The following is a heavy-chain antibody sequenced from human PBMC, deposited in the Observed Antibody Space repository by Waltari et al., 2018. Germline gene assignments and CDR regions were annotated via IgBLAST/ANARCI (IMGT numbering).Heavy chain of an antibody. J-gene: IGHJ4*02. CDR1: GGSFSGYY. Sequence: QVQLQQWGAGLLKPSETLSLTCAVYGGSFSGYYWSWIRQPPGKGLEWIGEINHSGRTNYNPSLKSRVTISVDTSKNQFSLKLSSVTAADTAVYYCARGSGYYSRWLDYWGQGTLVTVSS. D-gene: IGHD3-22*01. CDR3: ARGSGYYSRWLDY. CDR2: INHSGRT. V-gene: IGHV4-34*01.